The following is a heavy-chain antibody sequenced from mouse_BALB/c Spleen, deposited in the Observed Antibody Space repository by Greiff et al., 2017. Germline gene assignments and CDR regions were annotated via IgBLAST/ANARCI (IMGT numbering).Heavy chain of an antibody. J-gene: IGHJ2*01. V-gene: IGHV5-6*02. Sequence: EVKLMESGGDLVKPGGSLKLSCAASGFTFSSYGMSWVRQTPDKRLEWVATISSGGSYTYYPDSVKGRFTISRDNAKNTLYLQMSSLKSEDTAMYYCARRTLNCNYFDYWGQGTTLTVSS. CDR2: ISSGGSYT. CDR1: GFTFSSYG. CDR3: ARRTLNCNYFDY.